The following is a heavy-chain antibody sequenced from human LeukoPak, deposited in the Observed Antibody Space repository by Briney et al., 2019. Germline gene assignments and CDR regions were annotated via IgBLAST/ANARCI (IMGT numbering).Heavy chain of an antibody. D-gene: IGHD6-19*01. J-gene: IGHJ3*02. CDR1: GFTFSSYG. CDR3: ARARIAVAGRDAFDI. V-gene: IGHV3-30*03. Sequence: SGGSLRLSCAASGFTFSSYGMHWVRQAPGKGLEWVAVISYGGSNKYYADSVKGRFTISRDNSKNTLYLQMNSLRAEDTAVYYCARARIAVAGRDAFDIWGQGTMVTVSS. CDR2: ISYGGSNK.